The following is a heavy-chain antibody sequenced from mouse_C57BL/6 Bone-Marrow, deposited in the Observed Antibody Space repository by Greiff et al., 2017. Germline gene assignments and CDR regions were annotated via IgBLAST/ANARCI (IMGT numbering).Heavy chain of an antibody. J-gene: IGHJ3*01. CDR1: GYTFTSYC. V-gene: IGHV1-64*01. D-gene: IGHD1-1*01. CDR3: ARRRDYYGSNYGFAY. Sequence: QVQLQQPGAELVKPGASVKLSCKASGYTFTSYCMRWVKQRPGQGLEWIGMIHPSSGSTYYNEKFKSKATLTADKSSSTAYMQLSSLTSEDSAVYYCARRRDYYGSNYGFAYWGQGTLVTVSA. CDR2: IHPSSGST.